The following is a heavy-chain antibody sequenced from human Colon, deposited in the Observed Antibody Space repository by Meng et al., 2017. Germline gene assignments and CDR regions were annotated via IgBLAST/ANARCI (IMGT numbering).Heavy chain of an antibody. V-gene: IGHV1-69*18. CDR2: INPAFGTT. CDR1: GGTFSGFA. Sequence: QVQPVRFGAAWKEPGSWMKVSTTASGGTFSGFAMAWLRQAHGQGLELMGSINPAFGTTTYARQFEGRLTITSDEATSTAYMELSSLTSDDTAVYYCARRPPDYGDYNWFYPWGQGTLVTVSS. D-gene: IGHD4-17*01. CDR3: ARRPPDYGDYNWFYP. J-gene: IGHJ5*02.